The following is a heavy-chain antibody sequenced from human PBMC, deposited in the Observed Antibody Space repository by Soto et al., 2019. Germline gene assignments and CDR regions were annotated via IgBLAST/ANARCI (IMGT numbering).Heavy chain of an antibody. J-gene: IGHJ4*02. CDR1: GFTFSSYA. CDR2: ISYDGSNK. Sequence: QVQLVESGGGVVQPGRSLRLSCAASGFTFSSYAMHWVRQAPGKGLEWVAVISYDGSNKYYADSVKGRFTISRDNYKNPQYLQMTSLSAEHTAVNYCASWSYYYDSSGYYGYWGQGTLVTVSS. D-gene: IGHD3-22*01. CDR3: ASWSYYYDSSGYYGY. V-gene: IGHV3-30-3*01.